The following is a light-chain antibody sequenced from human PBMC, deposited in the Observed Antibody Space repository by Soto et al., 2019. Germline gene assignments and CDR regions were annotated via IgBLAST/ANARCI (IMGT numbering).Light chain of an antibody. J-gene: IGKJ1*01. V-gene: IGKV3-20*01. CDR2: AAS. CDR1: QSVTSTY. Sequence: DIVLAQSPGTLSLSPGERATLSCRASQSVTSTYLSWYQQKPGQAPRLLFYAASSRAMGVPDRFTGSGSGTDFTLTISSLQPEDFAVYFCHQDFNLPWTFGQGTRWIS. CDR3: HQDFNLPWT.